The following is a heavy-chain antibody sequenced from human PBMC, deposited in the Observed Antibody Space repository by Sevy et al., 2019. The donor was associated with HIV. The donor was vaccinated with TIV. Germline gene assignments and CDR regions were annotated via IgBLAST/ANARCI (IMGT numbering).Heavy chain of an antibody. D-gene: IGHD2-15*01. V-gene: IGHV3-23*01. J-gene: IGHJ6*02. Sequence: GGSPRLSCAASGFTFSTYAMSWVRQAPGKGLEWVSAISGSGGSTYYADSLKGRFSISRDNSKNTMYLQMNSLRAEDTAVYYCAKGDRTFYGMDVWGQGTTVTVSS. CDR3: AKGDRTFYGMDV. CDR1: GFTFSTYA. CDR2: ISGSGGST.